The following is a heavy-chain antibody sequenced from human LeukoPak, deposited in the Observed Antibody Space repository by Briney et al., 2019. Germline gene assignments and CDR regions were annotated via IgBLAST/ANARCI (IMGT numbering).Heavy chain of an antibody. Sequence: ASVKVPCKASGYTFTGYHIHWVRQAPGQGLEWMGWINSDSGGTNYAQKFQGRVTMTRDTSISTAYMELSRLRSDDTAVYYCAKSSSGDYQPPQTNGFDPWGQGTLVTVS. CDR1: GYTFTGYH. CDR2: INSDSGGT. D-gene: IGHD2-2*01. J-gene: IGHJ5*02. V-gene: IGHV1-2*02. CDR3: AKSSSGDYQPPQTNGFDP.